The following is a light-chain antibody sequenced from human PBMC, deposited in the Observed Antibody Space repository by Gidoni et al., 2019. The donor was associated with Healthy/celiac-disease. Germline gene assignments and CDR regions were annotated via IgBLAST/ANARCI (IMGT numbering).Light chain of an antibody. CDR1: QSISSW. CDR3: QQYNSYSWT. Sequence: DSQMTQPPSTLSASVGDRVTITCRASQSISSWLAWYQQKPGKAPKILIYNASSLESGVPSRFSGSGSGTEFTLTISILQPDDFATYYCQQYNSYSWTFGQGTKVEIK. CDR2: NAS. V-gene: IGKV1-5*03. J-gene: IGKJ1*01.